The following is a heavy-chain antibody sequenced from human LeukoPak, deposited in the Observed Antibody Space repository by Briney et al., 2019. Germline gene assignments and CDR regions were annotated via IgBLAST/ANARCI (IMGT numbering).Heavy chain of an antibody. CDR2: ISSNGGST. CDR1: GFTFSSYA. J-gene: IGHJ4*02. V-gene: IGHV3-64*01. D-gene: IGHD6-6*01. Sequence: GGSLRLSCAASGFTFSSYAMHWVRQAPGKGLEYVSAISSNGGSTYYANSVKGRFTISRDNSKNTLYLQMGSLRAEDMAVYHCARGMESSSGKYYFDYWGQGTLVTVSS. CDR3: ARGMESSSGKYYFDY.